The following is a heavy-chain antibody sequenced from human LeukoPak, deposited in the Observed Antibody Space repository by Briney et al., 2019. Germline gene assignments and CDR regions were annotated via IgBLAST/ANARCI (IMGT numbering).Heavy chain of an antibody. D-gene: IGHD3-10*01. CDR2: IYSGGST. Sequence: GGSLRLSCAASGFSVSSNYMSWVRQAPGKGLEWVSFIYSGGSTYYPDSVKGRFTFSRDNSKNMLYLQMNSLRAEDTPVYYCAKESHYDSGAYYVDYWGQGTLVTVSS. J-gene: IGHJ4*02. V-gene: IGHV3-53*01. CDR1: GFSVSSNY. CDR3: AKESHYDSGAYYVDY.